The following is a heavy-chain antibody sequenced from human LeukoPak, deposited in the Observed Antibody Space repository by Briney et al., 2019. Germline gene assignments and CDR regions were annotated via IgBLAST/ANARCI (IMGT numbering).Heavy chain of an antibody. J-gene: IGHJ4*02. V-gene: IGHV1-69*13. CDR1: GGILSKWS. Sequence: GASVKVSCKASGGILSKWSISWVRQAPGQGLEWVGTIIPEFDEAHYAQKLQGRVTISADDSATAAYMELRSLRSDDTAVYYCARGDGAAGRVFDYWGQGTLVNVPS. CDR3: ARGDGAAGRVFDY. CDR2: IIPEFDEA. D-gene: IGHD6-13*01.